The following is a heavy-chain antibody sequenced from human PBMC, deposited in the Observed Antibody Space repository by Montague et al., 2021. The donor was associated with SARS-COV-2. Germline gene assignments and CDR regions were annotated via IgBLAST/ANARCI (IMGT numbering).Heavy chain of an antibody. Sequence: SETLSLTCAVSGGSSAGEYWHWIRQPTGKRQECIGYVYHIGVTKYNPSLQSRVTISIDTSENQFSLRLNSVTAADTAVYFCARGWAFDPWGQGRLVTVSS. D-gene: IGHD6-19*01. CDR1: GGSSAGEY. CDR2: VYHIGVT. CDR3: ARGWAFDP. J-gene: IGHJ3*01. V-gene: IGHV4-59*08.